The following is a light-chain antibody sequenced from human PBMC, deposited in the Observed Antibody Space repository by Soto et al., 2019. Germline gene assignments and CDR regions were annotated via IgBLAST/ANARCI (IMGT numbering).Light chain of an antibody. J-gene: IGLJ1*01. V-gene: IGLV2-14*01. CDR3: GSYSSTTTREV. Sequence: QSVLAQPASVSGSPGQSITISCTGASSDVCGYDFVSWYQHHPGTPPKLIIYEVTHRPSGVSHRFSGSKSASTASLTISGLQVEDEADYFCGSYSSTTTREVLGTGTKLTVL. CDR1: SSDVCGYDF. CDR2: EVT.